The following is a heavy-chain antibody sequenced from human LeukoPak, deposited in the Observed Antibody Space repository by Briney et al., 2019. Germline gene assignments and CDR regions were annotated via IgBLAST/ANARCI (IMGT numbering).Heavy chain of an antibody. J-gene: IGHJ3*02. V-gene: IGHV3-21*01. CDR3: ARHRVSGWQHDAFDI. D-gene: IGHD6-19*01. CDR1: GFTFSSYS. Sequence: GGSLRLSCAASGFTFSSYSMNWVRQAPGKGLEWVSSISSSSSYIYYADSVKGRFTISRDNAKNSLYLQMNSLRAEDTAVYYCARHRVSGWQHDAFDIWGQETMVTVSS. CDR2: ISSSSSYI.